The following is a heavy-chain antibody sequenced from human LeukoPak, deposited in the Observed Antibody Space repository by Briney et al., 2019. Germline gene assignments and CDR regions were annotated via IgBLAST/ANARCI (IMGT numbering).Heavy chain of an antibody. CDR1: GFTFSSYA. CDR2: ISYDGSNK. D-gene: IGHD3-22*01. CDR3: AKDGSSGYYFEGSFDY. J-gene: IGHJ4*02. Sequence: PGGSLRLSCAASGFTFSSYAMHWVRQAPGKGLEWVAIISYDGSNKYYADSVKGRFTISRDNSKNSLYLQMNSLRAEDTALYYCAKDGSSGYYFEGSFDYWGQGTLVTVSS. V-gene: IGHV3-30-3*02.